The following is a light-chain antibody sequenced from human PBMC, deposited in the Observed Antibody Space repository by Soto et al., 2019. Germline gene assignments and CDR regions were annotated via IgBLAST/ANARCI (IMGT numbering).Light chain of an antibody. CDR3: GTWDSSLSAGV. CDR2: DNN. CDR1: SSNIGSNS. Sequence: QSVLTQPPSVSAAPGQKVTISCSGSSSNIGSNSVSWYQQLPGSAPKLLIYDNNERPSGIPDRFSGSKSDTSATLGITGLQTGDEADYYCGTWDSSLSAGVFGGGTQLTVL. J-gene: IGLJ2*01. V-gene: IGLV1-51*01.